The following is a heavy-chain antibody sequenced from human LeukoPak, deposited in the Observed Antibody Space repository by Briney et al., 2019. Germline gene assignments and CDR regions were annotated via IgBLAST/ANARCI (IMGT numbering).Heavy chain of an antibody. V-gene: IGHV4-61*05. CDR1: GGSISSSSYY. CDR3: ATLTTVVTAYYFDY. J-gene: IGHJ4*02. D-gene: IGHD4-23*01. Sequence: PSETLSLTCTVSGGSISSSSYYWSWIRQPPGKGLEWIGYIYHSGSTDYNPSLKSRVTISVDTSKSQFSLKLTSVTAADTAVYYCATLTTVVTAYYFDYWGQGTLVTVSS. CDR2: IYHSGST.